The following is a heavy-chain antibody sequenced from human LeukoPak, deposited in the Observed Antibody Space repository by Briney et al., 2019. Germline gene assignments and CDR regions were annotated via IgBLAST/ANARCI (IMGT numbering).Heavy chain of an antibody. D-gene: IGHD3-22*01. J-gene: IGHJ5*02. V-gene: IGHV3-23*01. Sequence: GGTLRLTCSASGFTFSNYAMNWVRQAPGKGLEWVSAIGGSGGSSYYADSAKGRFTISRDNAKNTLYLQMNGLRVEDTSLYYCVRGYSNGWFDPWGQGTLVTVSS. CDR2: IGGSGGSS. CDR3: VRGYSNGWFDP. CDR1: GFTFSNYA.